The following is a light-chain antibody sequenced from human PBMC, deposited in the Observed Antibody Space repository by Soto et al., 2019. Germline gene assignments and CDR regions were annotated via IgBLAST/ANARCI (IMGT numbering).Light chain of an antibody. V-gene: IGKV3-20*01. CDR3: QQYGGSPRT. CDR2: DAS. CDR1: HSVSSNF. J-gene: IGKJ1*01. Sequence: EIVLTQSPDTLSLSPGERATLSCRASHSVSSNFLAWYQQKPGQAPRLLIYDASNRATGIPDRFSGSGSGTDFTLTISRLEPEAGAVYYCQQYGGSPRTFGQGTKVEIK.